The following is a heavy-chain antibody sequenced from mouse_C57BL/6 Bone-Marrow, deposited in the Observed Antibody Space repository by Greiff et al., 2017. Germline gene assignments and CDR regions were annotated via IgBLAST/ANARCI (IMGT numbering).Heavy chain of an antibody. CDR2: INPNNGGT. Sequence: VQLQQSGPELVKPGASVKIPCKASGYTFTDYNMDWVKQSHGKSLEWIGDINPNNGGTIYNQKFKGKATLTVDKSSSTAYMELRSLTSEDTAVYYCARILYDYEGYFDVWGTGTTVTVSS. J-gene: IGHJ1*03. D-gene: IGHD2-4*01. V-gene: IGHV1-18*01. CDR3: ARILYDYEGYFDV. CDR1: GYTFTDYN.